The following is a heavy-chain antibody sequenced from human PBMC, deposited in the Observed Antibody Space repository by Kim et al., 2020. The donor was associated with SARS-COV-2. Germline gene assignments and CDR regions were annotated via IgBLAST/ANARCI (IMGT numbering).Heavy chain of an antibody. V-gene: IGHV3-49*02. D-gene: IGHD3-3*01. Sequence: TDYAGPVKGRFTISTDDSKRVAYLQLNSLKTEDTAVYYCATQVRSLYFFDYWGQGTLVTVSS. CDR3: ATQVRSLYFFDY. J-gene: IGHJ4*02. CDR2: T.